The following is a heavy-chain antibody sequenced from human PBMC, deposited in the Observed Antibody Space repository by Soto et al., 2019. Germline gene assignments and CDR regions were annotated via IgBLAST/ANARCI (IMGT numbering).Heavy chain of an antibody. V-gene: IGHV3-74*01. CDR3: ARGVRNYYALDV. Sequence: EVQLVESGGGLVQPGGSLRLSCAASGFTFSSHWMHWIRQAPGKGLVWVSRIKTDGSTINYGDSVKGRFSISRDNAKNTVYLQMNSLRAEDTAVYYCARGVRNYYALDVWGRGNMVTVSS. CDR1: GFTFSSHW. J-gene: IGHJ6*02. CDR2: IKTDGSTI.